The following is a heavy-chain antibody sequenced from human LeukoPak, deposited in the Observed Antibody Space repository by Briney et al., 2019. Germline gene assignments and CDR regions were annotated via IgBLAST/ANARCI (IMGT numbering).Heavy chain of an antibody. J-gene: IGHJ3*02. CDR1: GFTFSSYA. D-gene: IGHD3-3*01. V-gene: IGHV3-23*01. CDR3: ARAQTLFWEFDGFDI. CDR2: ISGSGPST. Sequence: PGGSLRLSCAASGFTFSSYAMSWVRQAPGKGLEWVSSISGSGPSTYYADSVKGRFTISRDNSKNTLYLQMNSLRDEDTAVYSCARAQTLFWEFDGFDIWGRGTKVTVSS.